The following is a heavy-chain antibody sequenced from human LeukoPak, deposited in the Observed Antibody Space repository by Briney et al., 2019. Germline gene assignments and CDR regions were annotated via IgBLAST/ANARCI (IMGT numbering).Heavy chain of an antibody. Sequence: SETLSLTCTVSGGSISSYYWSWIRQPAGKGLEWIGRIYTSGSTNYNPSLKSRATMSVDTSKNQFSLKLSSVTAADTAVYYCARDLDWESGSYPFDYWGQGTLVTVSS. CDR2: IYTSGST. J-gene: IGHJ4*02. CDR3: ARDLDWESGSYPFDY. D-gene: IGHD1-26*01. V-gene: IGHV4-4*07. CDR1: GGSISSYY.